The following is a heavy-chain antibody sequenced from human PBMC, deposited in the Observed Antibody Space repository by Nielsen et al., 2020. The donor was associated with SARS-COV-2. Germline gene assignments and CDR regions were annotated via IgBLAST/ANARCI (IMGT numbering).Heavy chain of an antibody. Sequence: ASVKVSCKASGYTFTSYAMNWVRQAPGQGLEWMGWINTNTGNPTYAQGFTGRFVFSLDTSVSTAYLQISSLKAEDTAVYYCARGRYCSSTSCYDDYYYYGMDVWGRGTTVTVSS. J-gene: IGHJ6*02. CDR3: ARGRYCSSTSCYDDYYYYGMDV. CDR2: INTNTGNP. CDR1: GYTFTSYA. D-gene: IGHD2-2*01. V-gene: IGHV7-4-1*02.